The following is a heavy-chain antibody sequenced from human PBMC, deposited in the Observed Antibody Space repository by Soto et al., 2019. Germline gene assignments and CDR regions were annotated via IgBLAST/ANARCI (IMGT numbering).Heavy chain of an antibody. CDR1: GGTFGSYA. CDR3: ARSQGSSTSLEIYYYYYYGMDV. Sequence: QVQLVQSGAGLKKPGSSLKVSCRASGGTFGSYAISWGRQAPEQGLEWMGGIIPIPGTANYAQKFQGRVTIAADESTSTAYMELSSLRSEDTAVYYCARSQGSSTSLEIYYYYYYGMDVWGQGTTVTVSS. J-gene: IGHJ6*02. V-gene: IGHV1-69*01. D-gene: IGHD2-2*01. CDR2: IIPIPGTA.